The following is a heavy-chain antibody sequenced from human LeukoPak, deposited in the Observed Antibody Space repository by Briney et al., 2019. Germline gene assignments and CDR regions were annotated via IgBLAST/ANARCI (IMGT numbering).Heavy chain of an antibody. D-gene: IGHD6-6*01. V-gene: IGHV4-39*01. Sequence: PSETLSLTCTVSGGSISSSSYYWGWIRQPPGKGLEWIGSIYYSGSTYYNPSLKSRVTISVDTSKNQFSLKLSSVTAADTAVYYCATTSLVPFDYWGQGTLVTVSS. J-gene: IGHJ4*02. CDR3: ATTSLVPFDY. CDR1: GGSISSSSYY. CDR2: IYYSGST.